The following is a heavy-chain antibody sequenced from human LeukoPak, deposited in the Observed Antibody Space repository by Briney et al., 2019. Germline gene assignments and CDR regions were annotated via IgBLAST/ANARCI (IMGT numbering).Heavy chain of an antibody. CDR3: TRLSEMLRGPQVIYYFDY. Sequence: PGGSLRLSCAASGFSFTTYGMSWVRQAPGKGLEWVANINRDGSEKYYVDSVKGRFTISRDNAKHSLYLQMNSLRAEDTAVYFCTRLSEMLRGPQVIYYFDYWGQGTLVTVSA. J-gene: IGHJ4*02. CDR1: GFSFTTYG. CDR2: INRDGSEK. D-gene: IGHD3-10*01. V-gene: IGHV3-7*01.